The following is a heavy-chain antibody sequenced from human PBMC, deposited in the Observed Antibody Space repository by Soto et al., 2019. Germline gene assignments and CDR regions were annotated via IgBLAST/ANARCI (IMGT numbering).Heavy chain of an antibody. V-gene: IGHV3-30*18. CDR2: ISYDGSNK. J-gene: IGHJ6*02. CDR1: GFTFSSYG. CDR3: AKDGRLYYYYGMDV. Sequence: PGGSLRLSCAASGFTFSSYGMHWVRQAPGKGLEWVAVISYDGSNKYYADSVKGRFTISRDNSKNTLYLQMNSLRAEDTAVYYCAKDGRLYYYYGMDVWGQGTTVTVSS.